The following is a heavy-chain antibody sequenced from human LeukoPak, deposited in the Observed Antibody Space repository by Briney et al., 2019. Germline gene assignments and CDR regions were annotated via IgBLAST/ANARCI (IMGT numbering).Heavy chain of an antibody. D-gene: IGHD3-22*01. CDR1: GFNFRGYG. CDR2: IHYDGRNQ. V-gene: IGHV3-30*02. CDR3: AKAAYDSSGSWYYFDY. Sequence: GGSLRLSCAASGFNFRGYGMHWARQAPGKGLEWVTFIHYDGRNQYYADSVKGRFTISRHNSKNTLYLQMNSLRPEDTAVCYCAKAAYDSSGSWYYFDYWGQGTLVTVSS. J-gene: IGHJ4*02.